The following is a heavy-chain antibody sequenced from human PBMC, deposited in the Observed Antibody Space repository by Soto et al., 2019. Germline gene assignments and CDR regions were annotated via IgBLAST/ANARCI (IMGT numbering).Heavy chain of an antibody. J-gene: IGHJ4*01. D-gene: IGHD4-17*01. V-gene: IGHV1-18*04. CDR1: GYTFTTYG. Sequence: QVQLVQSGAEVKKPGASVKVSCKASGYTFTTYGITWVRQAPGQGLEWMGWISAYSGNTNYAQKLQGRLTVTTVTSTNTGYMDLRSLRSDDTAVYYCARVVKAGDYGDYGRYYFDYWGHGTLVTVSS. CDR2: ISAYSGNT. CDR3: ARVVKAGDYGDYGRYYFDY.